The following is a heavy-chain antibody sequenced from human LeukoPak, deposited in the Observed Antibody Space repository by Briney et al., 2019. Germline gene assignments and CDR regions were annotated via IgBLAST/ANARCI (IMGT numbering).Heavy chain of an antibody. CDR1: GGTFSSYA. CDR2: IIPILGIA. D-gene: IGHD2-15*01. CDR3: ARDVGPYCSGGSCHGAFDY. V-gene: IGHV1-69*04. Sequence: SVKVSCKASGGTFSSYAISWVRQAPGQGLEWIGRIIPILGIANNAQKFQGRVTITADKSTSTAYMELRSLRSDDTAVYYCARDVGPYCSGGSCHGAFDYWGQGTLVTVSS. J-gene: IGHJ4*02.